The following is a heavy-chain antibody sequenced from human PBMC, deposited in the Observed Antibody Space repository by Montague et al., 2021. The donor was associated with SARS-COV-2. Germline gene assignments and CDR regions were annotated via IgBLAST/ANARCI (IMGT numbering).Heavy chain of an antibody. CDR2: TFHSGST. CDR1: GGSITAYY. V-gene: IGHV4-59*08. D-gene: IGHD6-13*01. J-gene: IGHJ4*02. Sequence: SETLSLTCSVSGGSITAYYWTWIRQPPGKGLEWIGYTFHSGSTNYNPSLKSRVTISVDKSKNQFSLKLSSVTAADTAVYYCARPKYSSSWYVDYWGQGTLVTVSS. CDR3: ARPKYSSSWYVDY.